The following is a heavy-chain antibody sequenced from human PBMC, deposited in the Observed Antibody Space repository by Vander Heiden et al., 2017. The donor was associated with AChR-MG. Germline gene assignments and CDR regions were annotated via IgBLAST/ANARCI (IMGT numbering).Heavy chain of an antibody. CDR2: ISWNSGSI. V-gene: IGHV3-9*01. CDR1: GFTFDDSA. D-gene: IGHD2-2*03. J-gene: IGHJ6*02. Sequence: EVQLVESGGGLVQPGRSLRLSCAASGFTFDDSAMHWARHDPGKGLEWVSGISWNSGSIGYADSVKGRFTISRDNAKNALYLQMNSLRAEDTALYYCAKDTGYCSSTSCYGSGYYYYGMDVWGQGTTVTVSS. CDR3: AKDTGYCSSTSCYGSGYYYYGMDV.